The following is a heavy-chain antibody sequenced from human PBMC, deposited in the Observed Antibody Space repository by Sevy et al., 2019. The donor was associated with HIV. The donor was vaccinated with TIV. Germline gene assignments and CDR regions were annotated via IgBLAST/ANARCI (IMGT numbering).Heavy chain of an antibody. CDR3: XXXXXXSSLLYY. CDR2: FDPEDDET. J-gene: IGHJ4*02. D-gene: IGHD3-22*01. CDR1: GYTLIELS. Sequence: ASVKVSCKVSGYTLIELSMHWVRQAPGKGLEWMGGFDPEDDETIYAQKFQGRVTMTEDTSTDTAYVELSSLRSEDTXXXXXXXXXXXSSLLYYWGQGTLVTVSS. V-gene: IGHV1-24*01.